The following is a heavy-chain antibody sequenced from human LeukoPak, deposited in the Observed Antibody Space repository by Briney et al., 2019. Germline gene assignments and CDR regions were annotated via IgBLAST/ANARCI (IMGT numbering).Heavy chain of an antibody. D-gene: IGHD3-10*01. V-gene: IGHV4-59*01. J-gene: IGHJ4*02. CDR2: IYYSGYT. Sequence: SETLSLTCTVSGGSISSYYWIWIRQPPGKGLEWIGYIYYSGYTNYHPSLKSRVTISLDTSKNQFSLKLSSETAADTAVYYCARIVPYNYGYIDYWGQGTLVTVSS. CDR3: ARIVPYNYGYIDY. CDR1: GGSISSYY.